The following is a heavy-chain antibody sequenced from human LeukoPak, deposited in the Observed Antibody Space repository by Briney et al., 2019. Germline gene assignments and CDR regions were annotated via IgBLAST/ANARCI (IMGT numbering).Heavy chain of an antibody. V-gene: IGHV3-20*04. D-gene: IGHD7-27*01. J-gene: IGHJ4*02. CDR1: GFSFSDYS. Sequence: AGGSLRLSCTASGFSFSDYSMNWVRQAPGKGLEWVSGISWNGDENTYADSVKGRFTISREDAKNPLYLQMNSLRAEDTALYYCARDNWGPDHWGQGTLVTVSS. CDR3: ARDNWGPDH. CDR2: ISWNGDEN.